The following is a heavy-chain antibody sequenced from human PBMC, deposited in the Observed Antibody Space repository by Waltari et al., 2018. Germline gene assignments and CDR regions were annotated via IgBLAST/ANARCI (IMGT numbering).Heavy chain of an antibody. V-gene: IGHV4-34*01. D-gene: IGHD3-3*01. CDR2: IRHPGST. J-gene: IGHJ5*02. Sequence: QVQLQQLRAGLLGPSETLSLTCAVYGASFSGYYLVWVRRPPGKGLGGIGQIRHPGSTNYNPSLKSRVTISIDTPRSQFSLRLSSVTAADTALYFCTRGGNYDFWSHRPFVDPWGQGTLVTVSS. CDR1: GASFSGYY. CDR3: TRGGNYDFWSHRPFVDP.